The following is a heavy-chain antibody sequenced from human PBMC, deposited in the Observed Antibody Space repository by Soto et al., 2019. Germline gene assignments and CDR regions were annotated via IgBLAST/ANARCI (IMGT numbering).Heavy chain of an antibody. J-gene: IGHJ4*02. Sequence: EVQLLESGGGLVQPGGSLRLSCAASGFTFSSYAMRWVRQAPVKGLEWVSAMSGSGGSTYYADSVKGRFTISRDNSKNTLYLQMNSLRAEDTAVYYCARRGSGGYYDCWGQGTLVTVSS. CDR1: GFTFSSYA. V-gene: IGHV3-23*01. D-gene: IGHD6-19*01. CDR3: ARRGSGGYYDC. CDR2: MSGSGGST.